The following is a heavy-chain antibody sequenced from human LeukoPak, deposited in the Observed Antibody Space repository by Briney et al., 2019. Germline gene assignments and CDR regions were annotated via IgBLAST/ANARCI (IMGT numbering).Heavy chain of an antibody. J-gene: IGHJ4*02. V-gene: IGHV3-21*01. CDR2: ISSSDTYI. CDR1: GFTFSSYN. D-gene: IGHD6-13*01. Sequence: TGGSLRLSCAASGFTFSSYNMNWVRQAPGKGLEWVSAISSSDTYIYYADSVKGRFTISRDNAKNSLYLQMNSLRAEDTAVYYCAKRGIAATASFDYWGQGTLVTVSS. CDR3: AKRGIAATASFDY.